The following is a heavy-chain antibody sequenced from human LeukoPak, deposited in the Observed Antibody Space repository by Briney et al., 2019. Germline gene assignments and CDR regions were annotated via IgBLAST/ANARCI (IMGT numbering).Heavy chain of an antibody. Sequence: GASVKVSCKASGYTFTGYYMHWVRQAPGQGLEWMGWINPNSGGTNYAQKFQGRVTMTRDTSTSTVYMELSSLRSEDTAVYYCARDVGYSSSSLGYFDYWGQGTLVTVSS. CDR2: INPNSGGT. CDR1: GYTFTGYY. V-gene: IGHV1-2*02. CDR3: ARDVGYSSSSLGYFDY. J-gene: IGHJ4*02. D-gene: IGHD6-6*01.